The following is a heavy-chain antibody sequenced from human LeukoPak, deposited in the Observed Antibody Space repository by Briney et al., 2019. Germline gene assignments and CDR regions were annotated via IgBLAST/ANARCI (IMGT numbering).Heavy chain of an antibody. CDR3: ARVTRNRPSRTYNWFDP. D-gene: IGHD1-14*01. CDR1: GYTLTGYY. V-gene: IGHV1-2*02. J-gene: IGHJ5*02. Sequence: ASVKVSCKASGYTLTGYYMHWVRQAPGQGLEWMGWISPNSGGTNYAQKFQGRVTMTRDTSISTAYMELSRLRSDDTAVYYCARVTRNRPSRTYNWFDPWGQGTLVTVSS. CDR2: ISPNSGGT.